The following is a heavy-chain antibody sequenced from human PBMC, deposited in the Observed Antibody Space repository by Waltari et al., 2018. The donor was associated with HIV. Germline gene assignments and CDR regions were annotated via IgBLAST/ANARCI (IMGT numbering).Heavy chain of an antibody. J-gene: IGHJ4*02. CDR1: GGSISSYY. CDR2: IYSTGSA. Sequence: QVQLQESGPGLVKPSEPLSLTCTVSGGSISSYYWSWIRQPPEKGLEWIGYIYSTGSANYNPSLKTRVNMSVDTSKNQFSLNLTSVTAADTAVYYCARVPGFSSGVFEYWGQGTLVTVSS. V-gene: IGHV4-59*13. D-gene: IGHD6-19*01. CDR3: ARVPGFSSGVFEY.